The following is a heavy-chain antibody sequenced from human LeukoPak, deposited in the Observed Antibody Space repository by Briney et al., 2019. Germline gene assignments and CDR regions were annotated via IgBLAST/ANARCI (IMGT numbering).Heavy chain of an antibody. CDR1: GFTFSSYW. D-gene: IGHD6-13*01. CDR3: ARAAAATSRDF. V-gene: IGHV3-7*01. CDR2: IKEEGSEK. J-gene: IGHJ4*02. Sequence: GGSLRLSCAASGFTFSSYWMSWVRQAPGRGLEWVANIKEEGSEKYYVDSVKGRFTISRDNVKNSLYLQMNSLRAEDTAVYYCARAAAATSRDFWGQGTLVTVSS.